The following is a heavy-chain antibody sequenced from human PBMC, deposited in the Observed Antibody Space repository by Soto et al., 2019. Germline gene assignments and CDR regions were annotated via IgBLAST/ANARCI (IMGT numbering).Heavy chain of an antibody. D-gene: IGHD1-26*01. CDR2: ISSSGGTI. CDR3: VRDVSGSYRLDY. CDR1: GFTFSDHY. J-gene: IGHJ4*02. Sequence: GGSLRLSCAASGFTFSDHYMTWIRQAPGKGLEWISYISSSGGTIYYADSVKGRFTISRDNAKSSLYLQMNSLRAEDTAVYYCVRDVSGSYRLDYWGQGTLVTVSS. V-gene: IGHV3-11*01.